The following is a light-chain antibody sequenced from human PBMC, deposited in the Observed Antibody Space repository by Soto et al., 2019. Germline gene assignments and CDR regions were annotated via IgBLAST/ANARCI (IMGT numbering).Light chain of an antibody. V-gene: IGLV2-14*01. CDR2: EVS. Sequence: SALTQPASVSGSPGQSITISCTGTSXDIGSYNYVSWNQQHPGKAPKLIIYEVSDRPSGVSNRFSGSKSGNTASLTISGLQAEDEADYYCSSYTSSSTYVFGTGTKVTVL. CDR1: SXDIGSYNY. J-gene: IGLJ1*01. CDR3: SSYTSSSTYV.